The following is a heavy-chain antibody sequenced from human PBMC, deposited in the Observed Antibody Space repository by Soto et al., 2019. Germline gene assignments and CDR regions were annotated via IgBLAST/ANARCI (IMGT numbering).Heavy chain of an antibody. J-gene: IGHJ6*02. D-gene: IGHD5-12*01. CDR1: GGSISRYF. CDR2: IFYTGST. V-gene: IGHV4-59*01. CDR3: ARVVVDLYYYGMDV. Sequence: SETLSLTCTVSGGSISRYFWSWIRQSPGKGLEWIGYIFYTGSTTYNPSLKSRVTISIDTSKNQFSLKLSSLTAADTAVYYCARVVVDLYYYGMDVWGQGTTVTVSS.